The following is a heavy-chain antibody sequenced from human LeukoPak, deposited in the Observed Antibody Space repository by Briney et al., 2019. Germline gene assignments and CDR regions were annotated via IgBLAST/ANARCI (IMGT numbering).Heavy chain of an antibody. CDR1: GFTFSSYG. CDR3: AKDTTPPKAGFDP. V-gene: IGHV3-30*02. Sequence: GGSLRLSCAPSGFTFSSYGMHWDRQAPSKGLGWVAFIRYDGSNKYYADSVKGRFTISRDNSKNTLYLQMHSLRAEDTAVYYCAKDTTPPKAGFDPWGQGTLVTVSS. CDR2: IRYDGSNK. D-gene: IGHD1-14*01. J-gene: IGHJ5*02.